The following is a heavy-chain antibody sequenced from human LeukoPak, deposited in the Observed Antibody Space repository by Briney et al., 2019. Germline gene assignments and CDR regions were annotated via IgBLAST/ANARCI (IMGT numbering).Heavy chain of an antibody. CDR3: ASSPLVVVVTYGFDI. V-gene: IGHV4-4*02. CDR2: ISHTGSA. CDR1: NGPITSTKW. Sequence: PSETLSLTCTVSNGPITSTKWWSWVRQPPGKGLEWIGEISHTGSANYSPSFNSRVTMSVDKSKNQFSLNLKSVTAADTALYYCASSPLVVVVTYGFDIWGRGTAVTVSS. J-gene: IGHJ3*02. D-gene: IGHD2-21*01.